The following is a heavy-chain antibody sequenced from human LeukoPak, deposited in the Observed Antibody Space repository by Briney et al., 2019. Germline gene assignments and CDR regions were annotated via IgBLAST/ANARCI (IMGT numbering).Heavy chain of an antibody. CDR3: AKAGWRYYDSSGYYFDY. Sequence: GRSLRLSCAASGFTFDDYAMHWVRQAPGKGLEWVSGISWNSGSIGYADSVKGRFTISRDNAKNSLYLQMNSLRAEDTALYYCAKAGWRYYDSSGYYFDYWGQGTLVTVSS. V-gene: IGHV3-9*01. D-gene: IGHD3-22*01. CDR2: ISWNSGSI. J-gene: IGHJ4*02. CDR1: GFTFDDYA.